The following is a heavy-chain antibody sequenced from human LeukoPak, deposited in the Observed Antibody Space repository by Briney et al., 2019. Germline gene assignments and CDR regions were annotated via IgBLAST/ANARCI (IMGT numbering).Heavy chain of an antibody. J-gene: IGHJ4*02. CDR3: AHISSSWPDY. V-gene: IGHV3-30-3*01. CDR2: ISYDGSNK. CDR1: GFTFSNYA. D-gene: IGHD6-13*01. Sequence: GGSLRLSCADSGFTFSNYAMHWVRQAPGKGLEWVAVISYDGSNKYYADSVKGRFTISRDNSKNTLYLQMNSLRAEDTAVYYCAHISSSWPDYWGQGTLVTVSS.